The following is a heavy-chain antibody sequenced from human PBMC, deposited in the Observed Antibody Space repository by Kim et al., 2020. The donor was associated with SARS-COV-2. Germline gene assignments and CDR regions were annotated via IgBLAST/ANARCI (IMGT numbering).Heavy chain of an antibody. Sequence: GGSLRLSCAASGFTFSSYGMHWVRQAPGKGLEWVAVISYDGSNKYYADSVKGRFTISRDNSKNTLYLQMNSLRAEDTAGYYCAKDGQLRYYGSGSNFDY. V-gene: IGHV3-30*18. CDR1: GFTFSSYG. J-gene: IGHJ4*01. CDR3: AKDGQLRYYGSGSNFDY. CDR2: ISYDGSNK. D-gene: IGHD3-10*01.